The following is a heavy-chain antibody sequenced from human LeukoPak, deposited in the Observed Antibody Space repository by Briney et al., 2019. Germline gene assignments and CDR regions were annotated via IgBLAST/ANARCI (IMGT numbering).Heavy chain of an antibody. Sequence: ASVKVSCKASGYTFTSYDINWVRQATGQGLEWMGWMNPNSGNTGYPQKFQGRVTMTRNTSISTAYMELSSLRSEDTAVYYCARGRSHQLLWGGWYYYGMDVWGQGTTVTVSS. CDR3: ARGRSHQLLWGGWYYYGMDV. J-gene: IGHJ6*02. CDR2: MNPNSGNT. CDR1: GYTFTSYD. D-gene: IGHD2-2*01. V-gene: IGHV1-8*01.